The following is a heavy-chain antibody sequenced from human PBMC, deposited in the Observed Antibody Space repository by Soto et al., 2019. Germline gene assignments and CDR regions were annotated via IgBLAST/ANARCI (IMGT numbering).Heavy chain of an antibody. Sequence: GGSLRLSCAASGFTFSSYSMNWVRQAPGKGLEWVSSISSSSSYIYCADSVKGRFTISRDNAKNSLYLQMNSLRAEDTAVYYCARDRYSSLYYYGMDVWGQGTTVTVSS. J-gene: IGHJ6*02. CDR3: ARDRYSSLYYYGMDV. CDR2: ISSSSSYI. CDR1: GFTFSSYS. V-gene: IGHV3-21*01. D-gene: IGHD6-13*01.